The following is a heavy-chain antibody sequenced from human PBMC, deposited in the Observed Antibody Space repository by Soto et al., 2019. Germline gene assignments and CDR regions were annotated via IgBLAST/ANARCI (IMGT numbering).Heavy chain of an antibody. CDR1: GFTFSSYG. J-gene: IGHJ4*02. CDR2: IWYDGSNK. V-gene: IGHV3-33*01. CDR3: ARDSRPYSSSWAGPDY. Sequence: QVQLVESGGGVVQPGRSLRLSCAASGFTFSSYGMHWVRQAPGKGLEWVAVIWYDGSNKYYADSVKGRFTISRDNSKNTLYLQMNSLRAEDTAVYYCARDSRPYSSSWAGPDYWGQGTLVTVSS. D-gene: IGHD6-13*01.